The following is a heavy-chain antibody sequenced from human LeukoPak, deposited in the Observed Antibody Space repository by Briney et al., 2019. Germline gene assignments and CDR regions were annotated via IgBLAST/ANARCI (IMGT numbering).Heavy chain of an antibody. Sequence: PGRSLRLSCAASGFNFSSYEMNWVRQAPGKGLEWVKYISSSSGSTYYADSVKGRFTISRDNSKNTLYLQMNSLRAEDTAVYYCAKANVGLGYCSGGSCPHSFDYWGQGTLVTVSS. CDR3: AKANVGLGYCSGGSCPHSFDY. CDR2: ISSSSGST. V-gene: IGHV3-23*01. CDR1: GFNFSSYE. D-gene: IGHD2-15*01. J-gene: IGHJ4*02.